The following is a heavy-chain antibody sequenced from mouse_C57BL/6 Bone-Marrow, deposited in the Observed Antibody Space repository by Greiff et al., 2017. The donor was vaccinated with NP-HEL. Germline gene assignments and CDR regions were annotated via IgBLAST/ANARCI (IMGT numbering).Heavy chain of an antibody. CDR1: GFTFSDYY. V-gene: IGHV5-12*01. Sequence: DVQLVESGGGLVQPGGSLKLSCAASGFTFSDYYMYWVRQTPEKRLEWVAYISNGGGSTYYPDTVKGRFTISRDNAKNTLYLQRSRLKSEDTAMYYCARQGPHYYGSSYGAMDYWGQGTSVTVSS. CDR2: ISNGGGST. J-gene: IGHJ4*01. CDR3: ARQGPHYYGSSYGAMDY. D-gene: IGHD1-1*01.